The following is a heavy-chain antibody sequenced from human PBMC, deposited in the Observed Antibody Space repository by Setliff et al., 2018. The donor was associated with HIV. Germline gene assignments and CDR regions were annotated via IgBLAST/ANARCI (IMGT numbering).Heavy chain of an antibody. V-gene: IGHV1-2*02. Sequence: ASVKVSCKTSGYTFSRQCVHWVRQAPGQGLEWMGWINPDGGVTMYAQKLQGRVTMTRDTSITTVYLDLRSLRFDDAAVFYCASGPRWYGVGYLDYWGQGTLVTVSS. D-gene: IGHD2-8*01. CDR3: ASGPRWYGVGYLDY. CDR1: GYTFSRQC. CDR2: INPDGGVT. J-gene: IGHJ4*02.